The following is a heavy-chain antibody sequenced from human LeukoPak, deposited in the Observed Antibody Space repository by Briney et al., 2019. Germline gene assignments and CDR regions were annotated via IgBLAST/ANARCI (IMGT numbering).Heavy chain of an antibody. CDR2: ISSSGSTI. V-gene: IGHV3-48*03. D-gene: IGHD6-13*01. Sequence: PGGSLRLSCAASGFTFSSYEMNWVRQAPGKGLEWVSYISSSGSTIYYADSVKGRFTISRDNAKNSLYLQMNSLRAEGTAVYYCARDSSSSWTSYYYYYGMDVWGQGTTVTVSS. CDR1: GFTFSSYE. CDR3: ARDSSSSWTSYYYYYGMDV. J-gene: IGHJ6*02.